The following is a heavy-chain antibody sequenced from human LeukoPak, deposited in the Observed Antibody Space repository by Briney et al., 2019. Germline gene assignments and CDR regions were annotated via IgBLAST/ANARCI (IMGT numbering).Heavy chain of an antibody. CDR3: ARDRELGS. CDR1: GGSISIYY. D-gene: IGHD7-27*01. J-gene: IGHJ5*02. CDR2: TYNSGNT. Sequence: PSETLSLTCIVSGGSISIYYWSWIRQPPGKGLEWIGYTYNSGNTEYNPSLKRRVTISADTSKNQFSLKLTSVTAADTAVYYCARDRELGSWGQGTLVTVSS. V-gene: IGHV4-59*01.